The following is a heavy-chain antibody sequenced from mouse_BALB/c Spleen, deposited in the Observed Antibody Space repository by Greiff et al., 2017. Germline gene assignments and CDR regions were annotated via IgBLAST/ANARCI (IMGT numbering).Heavy chain of an antibody. CDR2: ISTYYGNT. Sequence: VKLVESGPELVRPGVSVKISCKGSGYTFTDYAMHWVKQSHAKSLEWIGVISTYYGNTNYNQKFKGKATMTVDKSSSTAYMELARLTSEDSAIYYCARDYYGNYHAMDYWGQGTSVTVSS. D-gene: IGHD2-1*01. J-gene: IGHJ4*01. V-gene: IGHV1-67*01. CDR1: GYTFTDYA. CDR3: ARDYYGNYHAMDY.